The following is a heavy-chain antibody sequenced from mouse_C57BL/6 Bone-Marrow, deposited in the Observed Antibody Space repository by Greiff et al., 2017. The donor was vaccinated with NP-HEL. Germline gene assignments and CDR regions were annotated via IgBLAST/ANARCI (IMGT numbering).Heavy chain of an antibody. D-gene: IGHD2-3*01. V-gene: IGHV1-26*01. J-gene: IGHJ2*01. Sequence: EVKLVESGPELVKPGASVKISCKASGYTFTDYYMNWVKQSHGKSLEWIGDINPNNGGTSYNQKFKGKATLTVDKSSSTAYMELRSLTSEDSAVYYCARFDGYYFYYFDYWGQGTTLTVSS. CDR1: GYTFTDYY. CDR2: INPNNGGT. CDR3: ARFDGYYFYYFDY.